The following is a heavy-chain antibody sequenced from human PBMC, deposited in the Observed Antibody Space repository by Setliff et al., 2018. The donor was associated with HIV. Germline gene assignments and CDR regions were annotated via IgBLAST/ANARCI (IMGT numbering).Heavy chain of an antibody. CDR3: AKDTLPASARGSSMDV. Sequence: GGSLRLSCAASGFSFRTYAMSWVRQAPGKGLEWVSAISATAGDTYYADSVKGRFTISRDNSKNTLYLQMNSLRAEDTAVYYCAKDTLPASARGSSMDVWGKGTTVTVSS. J-gene: IGHJ6*03. CDR2: ISATAGDT. V-gene: IGHV3-23*01. CDR1: GFSFRTYA.